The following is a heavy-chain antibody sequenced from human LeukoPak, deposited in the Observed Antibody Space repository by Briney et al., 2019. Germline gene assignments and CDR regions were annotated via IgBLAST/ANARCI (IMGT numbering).Heavy chain of an antibody. CDR1: GFTFSSYW. V-gene: IGHV3-7*01. J-gene: IGHJ4*02. Sequence: GGSLRLSCAASGFTFSSYWMTWVRQAPGKGLEWVANIKEDGGEGYYVDSVKGRFTVSRDNAKNSLYLQLTSLRAEDTAVYYCARAETYYFDYWGQGTLVTVSS. CDR3: ARAETYYFDY. CDR2: IKEDGGEG.